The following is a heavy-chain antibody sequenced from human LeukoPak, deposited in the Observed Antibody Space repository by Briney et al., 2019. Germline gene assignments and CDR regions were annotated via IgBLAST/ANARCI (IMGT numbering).Heavy chain of an antibody. J-gene: IGHJ3*02. CDR3: ARDPMTTVTTNAFDI. V-gene: IGHV4-31*03. CDR2: IYYSGST. D-gene: IGHD4-17*01. CDR1: GGSISSGGYY. Sequence: SQTLSLTCTVSGGSISSGGYYWSWIRQHPGKGLEWIGYIYYSGSTYYNPPLKSRVTISVDTSKNQFSLKLSSVTAADTAVYYCARDPMTTVTTNAFDIWGQGTMVTVSS.